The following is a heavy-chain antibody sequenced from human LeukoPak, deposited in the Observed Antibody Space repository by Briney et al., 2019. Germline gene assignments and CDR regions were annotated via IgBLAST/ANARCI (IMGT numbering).Heavy chain of an antibody. CDR3: ARVRDYYDSSGTIDY. CDR2: IYTSGST. V-gene: IGHV4-61*02. D-gene: IGHD3-22*01. CDR1: AGSISSGSYY. Sequence: PSQTLSLTCTVSAGSISSGSYYWSWIRQPAGKGLEWIGRIYTSGSTNYNPSLKSRVTISVDTSKNQFSLKLSSVTAADTAVYYCARVRDYYDSSGTIDYWGQGTLVTVSS. J-gene: IGHJ4*02.